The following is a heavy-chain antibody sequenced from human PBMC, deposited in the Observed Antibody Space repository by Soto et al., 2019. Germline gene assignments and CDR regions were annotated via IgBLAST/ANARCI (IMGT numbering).Heavy chain of an antibody. D-gene: IGHD1-7*01. CDR1: GGSISRGNYY. J-gene: IGHJ4*02. Sequence: PSETLSLTCTVSGGSISRGNYYWSWIRQPPGKGLEWIGFMSYSGSTSYNASLKSRVTISVDTSKSQFSLNLSFVTAADTAVYYCATMGTPATGLYYFDNWGQGTLVTAPQ. CDR3: ATMGTPATGLYYFDN. CDR2: MSYSGST. V-gene: IGHV4-30-4*01.